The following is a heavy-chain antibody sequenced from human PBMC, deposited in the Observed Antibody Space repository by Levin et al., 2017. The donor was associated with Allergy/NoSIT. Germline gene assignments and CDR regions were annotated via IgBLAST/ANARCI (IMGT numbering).Heavy chain of an antibody. CDR1: GYTFTSYA. CDR2: INTNTGNP. D-gene: IGHD6-19*01. CDR3: ARVEAVADLWWFDP. V-gene: IGHV7-4-1*02. J-gene: IGHJ5*02. Sequence: ASVKVSCKASGYTFTSYAMNWVRQAPGQGLEWMGWINTNTGNPTYAQGFPGRFVFSLDTSVSTAYLQISSLKAEDTAVYYCARVEAVADLWWFDPWGQGTLVTVSS.